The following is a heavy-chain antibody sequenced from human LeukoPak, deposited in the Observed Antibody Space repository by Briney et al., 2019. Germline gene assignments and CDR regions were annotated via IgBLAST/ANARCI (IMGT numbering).Heavy chain of an antibody. V-gene: IGHV3-7*01. J-gene: IGHJ4*02. CDR2: IKQDGSEK. CDR3: AKDHIVAY. D-gene: IGHD5-12*01. Sequence: PGGSLRLSCAASGLTFSRYWMSWVRQAPGKGLEWVANIKQDGSEKYYVDSVKGRFTISRDNAKNSLNLQMNSLRADDTAVYYCAKDHIVAYWGQGTLVTVYS. CDR1: GLTFSRYW.